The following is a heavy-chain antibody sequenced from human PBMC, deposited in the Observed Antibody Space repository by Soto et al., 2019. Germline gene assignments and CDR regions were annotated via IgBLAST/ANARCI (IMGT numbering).Heavy chain of an antibody. V-gene: IGHV1-69*01. CDR2: ITPIFGTA. CDR1: GGTFSSYA. J-gene: IGHJ4*02. D-gene: IGHD2-15*01. CDR3: ARDYGHDCSGGRCYFYF. Sequence: QVQLVQSGAEVKKPGSSVKVSCTASGGTFSSYAISWVRQAPGQGLEWMGGITPIFGTANYAQKFQGRVTITADESTSTAHMELSSLRSEDTAVYYCARDYGHDCSGGRCYFYFWGQGTLVTVSS.